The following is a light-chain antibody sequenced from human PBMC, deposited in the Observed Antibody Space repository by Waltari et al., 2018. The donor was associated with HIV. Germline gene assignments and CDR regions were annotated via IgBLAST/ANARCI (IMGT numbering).Light chain of an antibody. J-gene: IGLJ1*01. V-gene: IGLV2-14*01. CDR3: ASFTSGRLNV. Sequence: QSALTQPAPVSGSPGQSITIPCTGTRNDVGAYDYVSWYQQSPGKVPKLLIYDVYNRPSRISNRFSGSKSGNTAFLTISGLRAEDEADYYCASFTSGRLNVFGSGTKVTVL. CDR2: DVY. CDR1: RNDVGAYDY.